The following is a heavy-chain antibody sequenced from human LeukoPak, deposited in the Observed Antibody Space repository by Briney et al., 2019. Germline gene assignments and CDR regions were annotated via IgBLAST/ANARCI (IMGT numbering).Heavy chain of an antibody. D-gene: IGHD2-15*01. Sequence: GASVKVSCKASEYTFTSYAMNWVRQAPGQGLEWMGWINTNTGNPTYAQGFTGRFVFSLDTSVSTAYLQISSLKAEDTAVYYCARVESPQYCSGGSCYRRGSDYWGQGTLVTVSS. CDR3: ARVESPQYCSGGSCYRRGSDY. V-gene: IGHV7-4-1*02. CDR2: INTNTGNP. J-gene: IGHJ4*02. CDR1: EYTFTSYA.